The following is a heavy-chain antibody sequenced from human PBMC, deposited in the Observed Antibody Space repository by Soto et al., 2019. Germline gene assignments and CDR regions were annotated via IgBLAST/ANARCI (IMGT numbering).Heavy chain of an antibody. Sequence: ASVKVSCKASGGTFSSYASSWVRQAPGQGLEWMGGIIPIFGTANYAQKFQGRVTITADESTSTAYMELRSLRSEDTAVYYCARVLQVYGDFKNWFDPCGQGPLVTVSS. CDR2: IIPIFGTA. J-gene: IGHJ5*02. CDR3: ARVLQVYGDFKNWFDP. V-gene: IGHV1-69*13. CDR1: GGTFSSYA. D-gene: IGHD4-17*01.